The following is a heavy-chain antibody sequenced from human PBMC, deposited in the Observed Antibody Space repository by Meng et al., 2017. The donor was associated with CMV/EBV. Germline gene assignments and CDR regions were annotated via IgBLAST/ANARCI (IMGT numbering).Heavy chain of an antibody. J-gene: IGHJ4*02. Sequence: SETLSLTCTVSGGSISSSSYYWGWIRQPPGTGLEWIGSIYYSGSTYYNPSLKSRVTISVDTSKNQFSLKLSSVTAADTAVYYCARAPDPKPTTVTTSEYYFDYWGQGTLVTVS. CDR2: IYYSGST. CDR3: ARAPDPKPTTVTTSEYYFDY. D-gene: IGHD4-11*01. V-gene: IGHV4-39*07. CDR1: GGSISSSSYY.